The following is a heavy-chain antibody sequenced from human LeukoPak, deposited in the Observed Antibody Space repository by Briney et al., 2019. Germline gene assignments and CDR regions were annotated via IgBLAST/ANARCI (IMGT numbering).Heavy chain of an antibody. V-gene: IGHV1-69*04. D-gene: IGHD6-13*01. CDR1: GGTFSCSA. J-gene: IGHJ2*01. Sequence: SVTLSCTATGGTFSCSAIGWMRQAPGPGNEWMGRIIPIFGIANYAQKFQGRVTITADKSTSTAYMELSSLRSEDTAVYYCARDHPQYCIAAAGTCWYFDLWGRGTLVSVSS. CDR2: IIPIFGIA. CDR3: ARDHPQYCIAAAGTCWYFDL.